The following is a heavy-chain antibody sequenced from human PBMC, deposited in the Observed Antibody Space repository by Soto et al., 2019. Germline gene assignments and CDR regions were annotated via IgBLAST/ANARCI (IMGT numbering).Heavy chain of an antibody. V-gene: IGHV1-58*01. J-gene: IGHJ6*02. CDR2: IVVGSGNT. Sequence: SVEVSCKASGFTFTSSAVQWVRQARGQRLEWIGWIVVGSGNTNYAQKFQERVTITRDMSTSTAYMELSSLRSEDTAVYYCAAGRVNTYHGSGSYYNAPYYYYYGMDVWGQGTTVTVSS. D-gene: IGHD3-10*01. CDR1: GFTFTSSA. CDR3: AAGRVNTYHGSGSYYNAPYYYYYGMDV.